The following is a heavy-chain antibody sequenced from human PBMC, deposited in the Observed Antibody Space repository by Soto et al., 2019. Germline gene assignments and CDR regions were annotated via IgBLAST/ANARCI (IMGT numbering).Heavy chain of an antibody. CDR2: INPNSGGT. CDR3: ARERRLHDSSGYYYDHYYYGMDV. J-gene: IGHJ6*02. Sequence: QVQLVQSGAEVKKPGASVKVSCKASGYTVTGYFMHWVRQAPGQGLEWMGWINPNSGGTNYAQKFQGWVTMTRDRSISTAYMELSRLRSDHMAVYYCARERRLHDSSGYYYDHYYYGMDVWGQGTTVTVSS. V-gene: IGHV1-2*04. CDR1: GYTVTGYF. D-gene: IGHD3-22*01.